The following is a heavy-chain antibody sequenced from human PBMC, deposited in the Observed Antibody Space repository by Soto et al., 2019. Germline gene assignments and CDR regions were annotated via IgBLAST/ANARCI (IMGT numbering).Heavy chain of an antibody. CDR1: GGSISNYY. CDR3: ARGYALGQRGSIDH. D-gene: IGHD2-2*01. Sequence: PSETLSLTCTVSGGSISNYYWSWIRQPPGKGLEWIGYIYYTGSTNYNSSLQSRVTISVDTSKNQFSLKVSSVTAADTAVYYCARGYALGQRGSIDHWGQGTLVTVSS. J-gene: IGHJ4*02. CDR2: IYYTGST. V-gene: IGHV4-59*01.